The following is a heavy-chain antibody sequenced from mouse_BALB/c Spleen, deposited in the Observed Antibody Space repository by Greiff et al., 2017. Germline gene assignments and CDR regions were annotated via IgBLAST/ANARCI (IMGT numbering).Heavy chain of an antibody. CDR1: GFTFSSFG. V-gene: IGHV5-17*02. J-gene: IGHJ3*01. CDR2: ISSGSSTI. CDR3: AREELWLRRGSWFAY. Sequence: EVQLVESGGGLVQPGGSRKLSCAASGFTFSSFGMHWVRQAPEKGLEWVAYISSGSSTIYYADTVKGRFTISRDNPKNTLFLQMTSLRSEDTAMYYCAREELWLRRGSWFAYWGQGTLVTVSA. D-gene: IGHD2-2*01.